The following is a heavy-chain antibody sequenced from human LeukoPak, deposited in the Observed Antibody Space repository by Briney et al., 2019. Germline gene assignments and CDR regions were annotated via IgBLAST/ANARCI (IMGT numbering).Heavy chain of an antibody. CDR1: GFNSEDHA. V-gene: IGHV3-9*02. J-gene: IGHJ4*02. Sequence: GGSLRLSCVVSGFNSEDHAMHWVRQAPGKGLEWVSGIYWSSSGTGYADSGKGRFTVSRDSAKNSLYLQMNSLRPEDTALYYCARDLYRSGWPRFDYWGQGTLVTVSS. CDR2: IYWSSSGT. D-gene: IGHD6-19*01. CDR3: ARDLYRSGWPRFDY.